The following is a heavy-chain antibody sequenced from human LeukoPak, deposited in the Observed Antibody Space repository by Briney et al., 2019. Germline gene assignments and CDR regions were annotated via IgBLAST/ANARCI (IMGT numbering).Heavy chain of an antibody. Sequence: ASVNVSCKASGYTFTGYYVHWMRQAPGQGLEWMGWINPNSGDTEYEQKFQGRVTMTSDTSIATAYMEMTRLAPDDTAVYYCARDRGPSYDSGIYYQYYFHYWGQGTLVTVSS. V-gene: IGHV1-2*02. CDR2: INPNSGDT. J-gene: IGHJ4*02. CDR3: ARDRGPSYDSGIYYQYYFHY. CDR1: GYTFTGYY. D-gene: IGHD3-10*01.